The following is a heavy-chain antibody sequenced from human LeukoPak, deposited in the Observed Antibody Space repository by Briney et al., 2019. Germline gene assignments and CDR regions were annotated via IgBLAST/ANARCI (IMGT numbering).Heavy chain of an antibody. Sequence: GGSLRLSCAASGFPLSSHWMSWVRQAPGKGLEWVANIKQDGSEKYYVDSVKGRFTISRDNAKNSLYLQMNSLRAEDTAVYYCARRVGKWLRFNYFDYWGQGTLVTVSS. J-gene: IGHJ4*02. CDR1: GFPLSSHW. D-gene: IGHD5-12*01. V-gene: IGHV3-7*01. CDR3: ARRVGKWLRFNYFDY. CDR2: IKQDGSEK.